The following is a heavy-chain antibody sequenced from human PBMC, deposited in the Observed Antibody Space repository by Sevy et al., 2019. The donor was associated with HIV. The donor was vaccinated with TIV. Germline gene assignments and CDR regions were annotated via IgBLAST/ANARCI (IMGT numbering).Heavy chain of an antibody. CDR3: AKAPAPTPDYSKVDY. J-gene: IGHJ4*02. V-gene: IGHV3-23*01. CDR2: ISGSGGST. D-gene: IGHD4-4*01. Sequence: GGSLRLSCAASGFTFSSYAMSWVRQAPVKGLEWVSAISGSGGSTYYADSVKGRFTISRDNSKNTLYLQMNSLRAEDTAVYYCAKAPAPTPDYSKVDYSGQGTLVTVSS. CDR1: GFTFSSYA.